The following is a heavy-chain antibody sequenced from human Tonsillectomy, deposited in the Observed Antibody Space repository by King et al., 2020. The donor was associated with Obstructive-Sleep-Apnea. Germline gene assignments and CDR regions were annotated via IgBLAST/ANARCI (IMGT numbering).Heavy chain of an antibody. Sequence: VQLQESGPGLVKPSETLSLTCTVSGGAISSYYWSWIRQPPGKGLEWIGYIYYSGSTNYNPSLKSRVTISVDTSKNPFSLRLSAVTAADTAVYYCARGDTHGSRSVSFDYWGQGTLVTVSS. CDR3: ARGDTHGSRSVSFDY. D-gene: IGHD3-10*01. V-gene: IGHV4-59*08. CDR2: IYYSGST. CDR1: GGAISSYY. J-gene: IGHJ4*02.